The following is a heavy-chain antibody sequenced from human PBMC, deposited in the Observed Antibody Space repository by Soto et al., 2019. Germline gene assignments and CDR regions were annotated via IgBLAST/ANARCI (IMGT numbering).Heavy chain of an antibody. Sequence: NPSETLSLTCTVSGGSISSGGYYWSWIRQHPGKGLEWIGYIYYSGSTYYNPSLKSRVTISVDTSKNQFSLKLSSVTAADTAVYYCARGYSNRAYYFDYWGQGTLVTVSS. V-gene: IGHV4-31*03. CDR2: IYYSGST. J-gene: IGHJ4*02. CDR3: ARGYSNRAYYFDY. CDR1: GGSISSGGYY. D-gene: IGHD4-4*01.